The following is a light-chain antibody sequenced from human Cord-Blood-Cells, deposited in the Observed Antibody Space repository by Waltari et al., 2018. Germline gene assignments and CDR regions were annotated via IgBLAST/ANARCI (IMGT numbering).Light chain of an antibody. V-gene: IGLV3-25*03. Sequence: SYELTQPPSVSVSPGQTARITCPGDALPKQYAYWYQQKPGQAPVLVIYKNSERPSGIPERFSGSSSGTTVTFTISGVQAEDEADYYCQSADSSGTYVVFGGGTKLTVL. CDR1: ALPKQY. CDR3: QSADSSGTYVV. J-gene: IGLJ2*01. CDR2: KNS.